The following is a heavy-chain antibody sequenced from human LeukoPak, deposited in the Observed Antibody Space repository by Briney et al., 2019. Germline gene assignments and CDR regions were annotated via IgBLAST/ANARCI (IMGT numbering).Heavy chain of an antibody. CDR3: ARGQRGQQLVPFSRVYYYYYYMDV. D-gene: IGHD6-13*01. J-gene: IGHJ6*03. Sequence: SCKASGYTFTSYGISWVRQPPGMGLEWIGYVHYSGSPNCNPSLKSRVTMSVDTSKNQFSLELSSVTAADTAVYYCARGQRGQQLVPFSRVYYYYYYMDVWGKGTTVTVSS. V-gene: IGHV4-59*01. CDR2: VHYSGSP. CDR1: GYTFTSYG.